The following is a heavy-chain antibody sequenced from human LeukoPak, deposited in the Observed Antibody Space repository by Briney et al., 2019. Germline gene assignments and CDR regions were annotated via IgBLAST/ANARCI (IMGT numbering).Heavy chain of an antibody. D-gene: IGHD2-8*01. V-gene: IGHV3-23*01. J-gene: IGHJ4*02. CDR2: ISGSGGST. CDR1: GFTFSSYA. Sequence: GGSLRLSCAASGFTFSSYAMSWVRQAPGKGLEWVSAISGSGGSTYYADFVKGRFTISRDNSKNTLYLQMNSLRAEDTAVYCCAKEGLKYCTNGVCYTGVDYWGQGTLVTVSS. CDR3: AKEGLKYCTNGVCYTGVDY.